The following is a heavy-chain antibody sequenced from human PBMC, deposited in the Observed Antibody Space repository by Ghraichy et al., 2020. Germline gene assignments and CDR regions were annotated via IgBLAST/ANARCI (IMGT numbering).Heavy chain of an antibody. D-gene: IGHD1-26*01. CDR3: AVGATVY. CDR2: TRNKANSYTT. J-gene: IGHJ4*02. CDR1: GFTFSDHY. Sequence: SLNISCAASGFTFSDHYMDWVRQAPGKGLEWVGRTRNKANSYTTEYAASVKGRFTISRDDSKNSLYLQMNSLKTEDTAVYYCAVGATVYWGQGTLVTVSS. V-gene: IGHV3-72*01.